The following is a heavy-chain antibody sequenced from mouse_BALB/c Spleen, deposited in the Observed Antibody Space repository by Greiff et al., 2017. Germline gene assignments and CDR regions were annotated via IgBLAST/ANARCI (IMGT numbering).Heavy chain of an antibody. V-gene: IGHV1-69*02. J-gene: IGHJ3*01. CDR2: IDPSDSYT. CDR3: ARKFAY. Sequence: QVQLQQSGAELVKPGASVKLSCKASGYTFTSYWMHWVKQRPGQGLEWIGEIDPSDSYTNYNQNFKGKATLTVDKSSSTAYMQLSSLTSEDSAVYYCARKFAYWGQGTLVTVSA. CDR1: GYTFTSYW.